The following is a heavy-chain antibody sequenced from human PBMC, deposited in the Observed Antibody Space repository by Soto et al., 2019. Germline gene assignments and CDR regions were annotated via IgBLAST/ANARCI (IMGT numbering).Heavy chain of an antibody. CDR3: AKDYSAARLSYYYGMDV. D-gene: IGHD6-6*01. J-gene: IGHJ6*02. V-gene: IGHV3-23*01. Sequence: PGGSLRLSCAASGFTFSSDAMSWVRQAPGKGLEWVSAISGSGGSTYYADSVKGRYTISRDNSKNTLYLQMNSLRAEDTAVYYCAKDYSAARLSYYYGMDVWGQGTTVTVSS. CDR1: GFTFSSDA. CDR2: ISGSGGST.